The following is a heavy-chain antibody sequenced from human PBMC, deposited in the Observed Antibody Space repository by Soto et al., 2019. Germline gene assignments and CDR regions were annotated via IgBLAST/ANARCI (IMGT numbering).Heavy chain of an antibody. CDR2: IIPIFGTA. J-gene: IGHJ6*02. CDR3: ARGGYSYGSDYGMDV. D-gene: IGHD5-18*01. Sequence: SVKVSCKASGGTFSSYAISWVRQAPGQGLEWMGGIIPIFGTANYAQKFQGRVTITADESTSTAYMELSSLRSEDTAVYYCARGGYSYGSDYGMDVWGQGTPVTVYS. V-gene: IGHV1-69*13. CDR1: GGTFSSYA.